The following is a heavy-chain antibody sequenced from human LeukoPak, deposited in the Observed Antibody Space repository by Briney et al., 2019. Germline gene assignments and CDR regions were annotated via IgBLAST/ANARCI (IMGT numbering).Heavy chain of an antibody. CDR1: GGTFSSYA. V-gene: IGHV1-69*13. Sequence: SVKVSCKASGGTFSSYAISWVRQAPGQGLEWMGGIIPIFGTANYAQKFQGRVTITADESTSTAYMELSSLRSEDTAVYYRARDGGQLGPHFDYWGQGTLVTVSS. CDR3: ARDGGQLGPHFDY. CDR2: IIPIFGTA. D-gene: IGHD6-6*01. J-gene: IGHJ4*02.